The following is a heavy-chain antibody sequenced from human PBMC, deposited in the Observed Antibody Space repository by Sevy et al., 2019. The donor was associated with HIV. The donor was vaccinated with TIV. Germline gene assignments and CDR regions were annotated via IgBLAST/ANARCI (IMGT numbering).Heavy chain of an antibody. Sequence: GGSLRLSCAAAGFTFSSYAMHWVRQAPGKGLEWVAIIWSDGAYKYHGYSVKGRFTISRDNSKNTLYLQMNNLRVEDTAVYYCARAGYYYDNAAYYAFDSWGQGTLVTVSS. V-gene: IGHV3-33*01. CDR2: IWSDGAYK. D-gene: IGHD3-22*01. CDR3: ARAGYYYDNAAYYAFDS. CDR1: GFTFSSYA. J-gene: IGHJ4*02.